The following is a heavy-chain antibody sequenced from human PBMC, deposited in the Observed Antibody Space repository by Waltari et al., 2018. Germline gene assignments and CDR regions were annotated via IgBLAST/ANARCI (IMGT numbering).Heavy chain of an antibody. D-gene: IGHD2-8*02. CDR3: ARVVYATKPTFDY. V-gene: IGHV1-2*06. CDR2: INPNSGGT. J-gene: IGHJ4*02. Sequence: QVQLVQSGAEVKKPGSSVKVSCKASGGTFSSYAISWVRQAPGQGLEWMGRINPNSGGTNYAQKFQGRVTMTRDTSISTAYMELSRLRSDDTAVYYCARVVYATKPTFDYWGQGTLVTVSS. CDR1: GGTFSSYA.